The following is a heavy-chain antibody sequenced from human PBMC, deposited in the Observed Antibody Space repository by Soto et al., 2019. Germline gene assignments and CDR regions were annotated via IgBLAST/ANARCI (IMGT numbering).Heavy chain of an antibody. CDR1: GFTFSSYA. Sequence: GGSLRLSCAASGFTFSSYAMHWVRQAPGKGLEWVAVISYDGSNKYYADSVKGRFTISRDNSKNTLYLQMNSLRAEDTAVYYCAREIRITMIVVVQYYGMDVWGQGTTVTVSS. CDR3: AREIRITMIVVVQYYGMDV. D-gene: IGHD3-22*01. J-gene: IGHJ6*02. V-gene: IGHV3-30-3*01. CDR2: ISYDGSNK.